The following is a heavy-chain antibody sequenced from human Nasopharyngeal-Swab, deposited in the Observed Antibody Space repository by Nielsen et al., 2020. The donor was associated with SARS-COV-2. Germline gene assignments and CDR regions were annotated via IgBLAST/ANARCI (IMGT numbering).Heavy chain of an antibody. CDR3: TTDFYFDY. Sequence: GGSLRLSCAASGFTFSNAWMSWVRQASGKGLEWVGRIGDKDHNYATKYGASVQGRFTISRDDSKNTAFLQMDSLKTEDTALYYCTTDFYFDYWGQGTLVTVSS. CDR1: GFTFSNAW. J-gene: IGHJ4*02. CDR2: IGDKDHNYAT. V-gene: IGHV3-73*01.